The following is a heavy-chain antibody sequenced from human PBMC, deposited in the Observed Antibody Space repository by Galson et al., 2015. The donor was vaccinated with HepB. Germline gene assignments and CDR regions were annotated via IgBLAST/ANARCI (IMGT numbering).Heavy chain of an antibody. J-gene: IGHJ3*02. CDR1: GFTFSNAW. Sequence: SLRLSCAASGFTFSNAWMSWVRQAPGKGLEWVGRIKSKTDGGTTDYAAPVKGRFTISRDDSKNTLYLQMNSLKTEDTAVYYCTTDYVGSGWYDAFDIWGQGTMVTVSS. CDR2: IKSKTDGGTT. V-gene: IGHV3-15*01. CDR3: TTDYVGSGWYDAFDI. D-gene: IGHD6-19*01.